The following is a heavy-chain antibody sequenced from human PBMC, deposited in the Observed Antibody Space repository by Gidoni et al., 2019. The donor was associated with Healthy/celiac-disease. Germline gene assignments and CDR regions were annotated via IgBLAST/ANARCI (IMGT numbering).Heavy chain of an antibody. CDR1: GGTFSSYA. J-gene: IGHJ4*02. Sequence: QVQLVQSGAEVKKPGSSVKVPCKASGGTFSSYAISWVRQAPGQGLEWMGRIIPILGIANYAQKFQGRVTITADKSTSTAYMELSSLRSEDTAVYYCARGATVTTVPYFDYWGQGTLVTVSS. CDR2: IIPILGIA. V-gene: IGHV1-69*04. D-gene: IGHD4-17*01. CDR3: ARGATVTTVPYFDY.